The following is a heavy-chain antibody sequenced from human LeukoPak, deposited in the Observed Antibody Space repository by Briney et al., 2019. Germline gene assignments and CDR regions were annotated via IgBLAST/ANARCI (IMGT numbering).Heavy chain of an antibody. D-gene: IGHD6-13*01. CDR3: AREVWYSSSSDYYYYYMDV. J-gene: IGHJ6*03. CDR1: GFTFSSYS. V-gene: IGHV3-48*01. Sequence: GGSLRLSCAASGFTFSSYSMNWVRQAPGKGLEWVSYISSSSSTIYYADSVKGRFTISRDNAKNSLYLQMNSLRAEDTAVYYCAREVWYSSSSDYYYYYMDVWGKGTTVTVSS. CDR2: ISSSSSTI.